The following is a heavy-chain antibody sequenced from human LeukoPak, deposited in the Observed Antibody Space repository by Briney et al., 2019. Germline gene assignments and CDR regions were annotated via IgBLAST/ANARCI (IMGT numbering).Heavy chain of an antibody. CDR2: IKQDGSEK. J-gene: IGHJ6*03. Sequence: GGSLRLSCAASEFTFSSYWMSWVRQAPGKGLEWVANIKQDGSEKYYVDSVKGRFTISRDNAKNSLYLQMNSLRAEDTAVYYCARDTKVPQAYYYMDVWGKGTTVTVSS. D-gene: IGHD1-1*01. CDR1: EFTFSSYW. CDR3: ARDTKVPQAYYYMDV. V-gene: IGHV3-7*01.